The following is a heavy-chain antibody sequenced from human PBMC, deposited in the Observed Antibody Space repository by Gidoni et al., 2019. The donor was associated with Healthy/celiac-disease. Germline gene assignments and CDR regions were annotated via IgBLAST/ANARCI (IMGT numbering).Heavy chain of an antibody. V-gene: IGHV3-53*01. D-gene: IGHD6-13*01. CDR1: AFTASSTY. Sequence: GGSLTLSSAASAFTASSTYMSWVRQAPGKGLGWVSVIYSGGSTYYEDSVKGRFPISRDNSKNTLYLQMNSLSAEDTAVYYCARAIAQRNYYYYYGMDVWGQGTTVTVSS. CDR3: ARAIAQRNYYYYYGMDV. CDR2: IYSGGST. J-gene: IGHJ6*02.